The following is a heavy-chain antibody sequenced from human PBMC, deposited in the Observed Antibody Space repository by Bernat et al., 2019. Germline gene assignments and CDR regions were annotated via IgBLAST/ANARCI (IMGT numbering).Heavy chain of an antibody. CDR3: ARDIRSSRYDH. Sequence: QVQLVESGGGVVQPGRSLRLSCAASGFTFRNYGMHWVRQAPGKGLEWVAVIWYDASKKYYVDSVKGRFTISRDNSKNTLYLQLDSLRVEDTAVCYCARDIRSSRYDHWGQGTVVTVSS. J-gene: IGHJ4*02. CDR1: GFTFRNYG. CDR2: IWYDASKK. D-gene: IGHD3-3*02. V-gene: IGHV3-33*01.